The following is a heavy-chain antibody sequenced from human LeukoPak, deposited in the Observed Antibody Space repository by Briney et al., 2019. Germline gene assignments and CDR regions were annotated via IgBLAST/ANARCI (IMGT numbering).Heavy chain of an antibody. V-gene: IGHV3-30*18. D-gene: IGHD3-22*01. CDR2: ISYDGSNK. Sequence: GRSLSLSCAASGFTFSSYAMHWVRQAPGKGLEWVAVISYDGSNKNYADSVKGRFAISRDNSKNTLYSRMDSLRAEDTAVYYCAKDPRITTIVGLYYFDYWGQGTLVTVSS. CDR1: GFTFSSYA. CDR3: AKDPRITTIVGLYYFDY. J-gene: IGHJ4*02.